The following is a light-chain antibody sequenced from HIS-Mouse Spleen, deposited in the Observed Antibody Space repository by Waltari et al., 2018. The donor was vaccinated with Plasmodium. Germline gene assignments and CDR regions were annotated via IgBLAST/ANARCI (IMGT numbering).Light chain of an antibody. CDR2: RNN. CDR1: SSNIGSNY. J-gene: IGLJ3*02. V-gene: IGLV1-47*01. Sequence: QSVLTQPPSASGTPGQRVTISCSGRSSNIGSNYISWYQQPPGTAPKLLIYRNNQRPSGVPDRFSGSKSGTSASLAISGLRSEDEADYYCAAWDDSLSGPWVFGGGTKLTVL. CDR3: AAWDDSLSGPWV.